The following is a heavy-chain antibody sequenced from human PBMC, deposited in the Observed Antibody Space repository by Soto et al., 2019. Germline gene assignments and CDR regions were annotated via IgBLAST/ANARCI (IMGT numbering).Heavy chain of an antibody. CDR3: ARDRPLYNGGQSAYEDY. V-gene: IGHV4-59*11. CDR1: GGSISSHY. D-gene: IGHD3-16*02. J-gene: IGHJ4*01. Sequence: SETLSLTCTVSGGSISSHYWSWIRQPPGKGLEWIGYIYSGGSTNYNPSLKSRVTISVDASKYHFSLKLSSVTAADTALYYCARDRPLYNGGQSAYEDYWGQGNLVTVSS. CDR2: IYSGGST.